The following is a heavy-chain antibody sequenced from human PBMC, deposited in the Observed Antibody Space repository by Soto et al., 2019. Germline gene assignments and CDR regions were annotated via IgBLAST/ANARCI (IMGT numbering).Heavy chain of an antibody. J-gene: IGHJ6*03. Sequence: GGSLRLSCAASGFTFSGSAMHWVRQASGKGLEWVGRIRSKANSYATAYAASVKGRFTISRDDSKNTAYLQMNSLKTEDTAVYYCTRRGETTVTTSVGERDYYYMDVWGKGTTVTVSS. V-gene: IGHV3-73*01. CDR3: TRRGETTVTTSVGERDYYYMDV. CDR2: IRSKANSYAT. CDR1: GFTFSGSA. D-gene: IGHD4-17*01.